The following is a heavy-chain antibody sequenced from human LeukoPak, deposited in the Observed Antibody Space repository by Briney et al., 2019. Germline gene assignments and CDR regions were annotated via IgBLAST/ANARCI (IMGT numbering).Heavy chain of an antibody. CDR3: ARLTVGFCSGPTCSGY. V-gene: IGHV5-51*01. J-gene: IGHJ4*02. Sequence: LGESLKISCQVYGYSFTTYWIGWVGQMSGKGLEWVGVIYPDDSDTRYSPSFQGQVTISADKSTSTAYLQWSSLQASDTAMYYCARLTVGFCSGPTCSGYWGQGTLVTVSS. D-gene: IGHD2-2*03. CDR2: IYPDDSDT. CDR1: GYSFTTYW.